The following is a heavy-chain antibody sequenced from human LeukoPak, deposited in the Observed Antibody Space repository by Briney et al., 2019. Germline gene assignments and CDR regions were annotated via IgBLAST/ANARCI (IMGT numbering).Heavy chain of an antibody. D-gene: IGHD6-13*01. Sequence: GGSLRLSCAASGFTFSSYAMTWVRQAPGKGLEWVSSISSSSSYIYYADSVKGRFTISRDNAKNSLYLQMNSLRAEDTAVYYCARGEAHQQLGSWGQGTLVTVSS. J-gene: IGHJ5*02. CDR3: ARGEAHQQLGS. CDR2: ISSSSSYI. V-gene: IGHV3-21*01. CDR1: GFTFSSYA.